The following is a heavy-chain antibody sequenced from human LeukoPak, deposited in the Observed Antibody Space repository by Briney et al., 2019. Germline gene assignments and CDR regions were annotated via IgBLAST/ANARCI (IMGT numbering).Heavy chain of an antibody. Sequence: GGSLRLSCAASGFTFSDYYMSWIRQAPGKGLEGVSYISRSGSNIYYADSVKGRFTISRDNAKNSLYLQMNSLRAEDTAVYYCARTIFGWYYFDYWGQGTLVTVSS. V-gene: IGHV3-11*04. CDR2: ISRSGSNI. CDR3: ARTIFGWYYFDY. J-gene: IGHJ4*02. CDR1: GFTFSDYY. D-gene: IGHD6-19*01.